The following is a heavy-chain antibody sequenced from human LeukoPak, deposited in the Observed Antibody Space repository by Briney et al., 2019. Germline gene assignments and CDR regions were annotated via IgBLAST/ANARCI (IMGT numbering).Heavy chain of an antibody. CDR1: GGSISSSNW. CDR2: IYHSGST. CDR3: ARNGGTGDYYYYGMDV. V-gene: IGHV4-4*02. J-gene: IGHJ6*02. Sequence: PSETLSLTCAVSGGSISSSNWWSWVRQPPGKGLEWIGEIYHSGSTNYNPSLKSRVTISVDKSKNQFSLKLSSVTAADTAVYYCARNGGTGDYYYYGMDVWGQGTTVTVSS. D-gene: IGHD1-1*01.